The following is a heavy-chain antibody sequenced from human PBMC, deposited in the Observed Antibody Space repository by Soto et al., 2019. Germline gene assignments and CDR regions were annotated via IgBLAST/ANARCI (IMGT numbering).Heavy chain of an antibody. CDR3: AGEYYYDSSAVY. D-gene: IGHD3-22*01. V-gene: IGHV4-31*03. J-gene: IGHJ4*02. Sequence: SETLSLTCTVSGGSISSGGYYWNWIRQHPGKGLEWIGYIYYSGSTYYNPSLKSRVSISVDTSKNHFSLKLTSVTAADPAVYYWAGEYYYDSSAVYWGEGTLVTVGS. CDR2: IYYSGST. CDR1: GGSISSGGYY.